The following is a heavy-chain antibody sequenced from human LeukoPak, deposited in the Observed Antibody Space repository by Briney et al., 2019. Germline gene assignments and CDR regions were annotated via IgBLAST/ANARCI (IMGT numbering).Heavy chain of an antibody. Sequence: SETLSLTCTVSGGSISSHYWSWIRQPPGKGLEWIGYIYYSGSTNYNPSLKSRVTISVDTSKNQFSLKLSSVTAADTAVYYCARGGHYDSSGYYLLGYFDYWGQGTLVTVSS. CDR3: ARGGHYDSSGYYLLGYFDY. J-gene: IGHJ4*02. V-gene: IGHV4-59*11. CDR2: IYYSGST. D-gene: IGHD3-22*01. CDR1: GGSISSHY.